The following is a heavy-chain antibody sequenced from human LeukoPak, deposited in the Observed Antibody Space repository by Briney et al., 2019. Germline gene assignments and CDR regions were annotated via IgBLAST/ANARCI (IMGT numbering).Heavy chain of an antibody. D-gene: IGHD3-9*01. CDR1: GGSFSADY. V-gene: IGHV4-34*01. Sequence: KPSETLSLTCAVYGGSFSADYWSWIRQPPGKGLEWIGEINHSGSTNYNPSLKSRVTISVDTSKNQFSLKLSSVTAADTAVYYCARGPISIFDYWGQGTLVTVSS. CDR3: ARGPISIFDY. CDR2: INHSGST. J-gene: IGHJ4*02.